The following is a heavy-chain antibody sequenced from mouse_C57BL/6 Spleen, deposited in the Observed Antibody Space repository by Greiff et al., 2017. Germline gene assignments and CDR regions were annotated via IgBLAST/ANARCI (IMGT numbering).Heavy chain of an antibody. V-gene: IGHV1-82*01. CDR2: IYPGDGDT. CDR1: GYAFSSSW. J-gene: IGHJ2*01. CDR3: AITTVVATRGYYFDY. Sequence: VQLQESGPELVKPGASVKISCKASGYAFSSSWMNWVKQRPGKGLEWIGRIYPGDGDTNYNGKFKGKATLTADKSSSTAYMQLSSLTSEDSAVYFCAITTVVATRGYYFDYWGQGTTLTVSS. D-gene: IGHD1-1*01.